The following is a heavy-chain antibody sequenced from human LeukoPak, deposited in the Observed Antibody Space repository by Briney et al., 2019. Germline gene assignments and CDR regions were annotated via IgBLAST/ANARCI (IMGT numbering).Heavy chain of an antibody. V-gene: IGHV3-30*04. CDR2: ISYDGSNK. D-gene: IGHD3-9*01. CDR3: ARGRGYDILTGCGY. Sequence: GGSLRLSCAASGFTFSSYAMHWVRQAPGKGLEWVAVISYDGSNKYHADSVKGRFTISRDNSKNTLYLQMNSLRAEDTAVYYCARGRGYDILTGCGYWGQGTLVTVSS. J-gene: IGHJ4*02. CDR1: GFTFSSYA.